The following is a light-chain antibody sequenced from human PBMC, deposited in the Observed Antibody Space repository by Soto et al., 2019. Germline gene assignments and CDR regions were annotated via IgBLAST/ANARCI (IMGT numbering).Light chain of an antibody. CDR1: QSVSGN. J-gene: IGKJ2*01. V-gene: IGKV3-15*01. CDR2: AAT. Sequence: IVMTQSPAILSVSPGERATLSCRASQSVSGNLAWYQQTPGQPPRLLIYAATTRAPGVPDRFSGSGSGTDFSLTISSLQSEDFAVYYCQQYNNWPPETFGQGTKVDIK. CDR3: QQYNNWPPET.